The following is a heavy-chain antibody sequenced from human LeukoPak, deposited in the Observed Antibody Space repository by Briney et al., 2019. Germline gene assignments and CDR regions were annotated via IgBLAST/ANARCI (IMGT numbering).Heavy chain of an antibody. CDR3: ARDLGSGSYSFYYYCGMDV. CDR1: GFTFSDYY. V-gene: IGHV3-11*06. Sequence: GGSLRLSCAASGFTFSDYYMSWIRQAPGKGLEWVSYISSSSSYTNYADSVKGRFTISRDNAKNSLYLQMNSLRAEDTAVYYCARDLGSGSYSFYYYCGMDVWGKGTTVTVSS. J-gene: IGHJ6*04. CDR2: ISSSSSYT. D-gene: IGHD3-10*01.